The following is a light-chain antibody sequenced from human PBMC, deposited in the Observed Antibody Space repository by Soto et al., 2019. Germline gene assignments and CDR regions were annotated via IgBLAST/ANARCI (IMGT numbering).Light chain of an antibody. CDR2: GAS. J-gene: IGKJ2*01. CDR1: QSVSSN. V-gene: IGKV3-15*01. CDR3: QQYNNWPPYT. Sequence: EIVMTQSPGTLSVSPGERATLSCRASQSVSSNLAWYQQKPGQAPRRLIYGASTRATGIPARFSGSGSGTEFTLTINSLQSEDVAVYYCQQYNNWPPYTFGQGTKLEIK.